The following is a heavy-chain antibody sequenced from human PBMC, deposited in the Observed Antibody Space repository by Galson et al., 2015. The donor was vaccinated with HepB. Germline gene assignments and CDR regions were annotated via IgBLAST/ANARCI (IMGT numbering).Heavy chain of an antibody. CDR2: IYTSGST. V-gene: IGHV4-4*07. D-gene: IGHD5-12*01. CDR3: ARDRVRGYSGYDHYYYYGMDV. J-gene: IGHJ6*02. CDR1: GGSISSYY. Sequence: ETLSLTCTVSGGSISSYYWSWIRQPPGKGLEWIGRIYTSGSTNYNPSLKSRVTMSVDTSKNQFSLKLSSVTAADTAVYYCARDRVRGYSGYDHYYYYGMDVWGQGTTVTVSS.